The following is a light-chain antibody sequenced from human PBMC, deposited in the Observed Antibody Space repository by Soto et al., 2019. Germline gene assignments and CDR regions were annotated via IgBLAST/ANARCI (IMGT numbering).Light chain of an antibody. CDR3: QSYDSSLSGPDV. CDR2: NNN. V-gene: IGLV1-40*01. J-gene: IGLJ1*01. Sequence: QSVLTQPPSVSGAPGQRVTISCTGSSSNIGAGYDVHWYQRLPGTAPKVLIYNNNNRPSGVPDRFSGSKSGTSASLAITGLQAEDEADYYCQSYDSSLSGPDVFGTGTKVTVL. CDR1: SSNIGAGYD.